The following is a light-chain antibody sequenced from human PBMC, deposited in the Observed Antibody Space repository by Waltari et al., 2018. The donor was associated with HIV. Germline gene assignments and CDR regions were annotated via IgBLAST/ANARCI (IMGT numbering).Light chain of an antibody. V-gene: IGLV3-25*03. CDR2: KDT. CDR1: AFSKQY. Sequence: SRDLTQPPSVSVSPGQTARITCSGDAFSKQYYYSYQQKAGQAPDLVIFKDTERPSGIPERFSASSSGTTVTLTITSVEAEDEAEYFCQSSDTTASHELFGGGTKLTVL. CDR3: QSSDTTASHEL. J-gene: IGLJ2*01.